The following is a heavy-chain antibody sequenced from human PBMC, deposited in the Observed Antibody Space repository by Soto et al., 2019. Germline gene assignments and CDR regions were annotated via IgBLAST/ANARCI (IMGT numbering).Heavy chain of an antibody. D-gene: IGHD3-22*01. CDR1: GFSFSSYG. J-gene: IGHJ6*02. CDR3: ARYDSSGYYWPYYYYGMDL. CDR2: ASYDGSNR. V-gene: IGHV3-30*03. Sequence: PGGSLRLSCAASGFSFSSYGMHWVRQAPGKGLEWVAVASYDGSNRYYADSVKGRFTISRDNSKNTLYLQMNSLRAEDTAVYYCARYDSSGYYWPYYYYGMDLWGQGTTVTVSS.